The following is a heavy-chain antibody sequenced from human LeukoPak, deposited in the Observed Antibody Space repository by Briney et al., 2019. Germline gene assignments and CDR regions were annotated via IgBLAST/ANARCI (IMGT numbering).Heavy chain of an antibody. CDR1: GGSFSGYY. D-gene: IGHD6-19*01. V-gene: IGHV4-34*01. Sequence: SETLSLTCAVYGGSFSGYYWSWIRQPPGKGLEWIGEINHSGSTNYNPSLKSRVTISVDTSKNQFSLKLSSATAADTAVYYCARDLRLSPYSGGWPLDYWGQGTLVTVSS. J-gene: IGHJ4*02. CDR3: ARDLRLSPYSGGWPLDY. CDR2: INHSGST.